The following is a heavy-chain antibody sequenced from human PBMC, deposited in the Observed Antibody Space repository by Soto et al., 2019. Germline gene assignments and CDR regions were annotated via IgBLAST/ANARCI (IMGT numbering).Heavy chain of an antibody. CDR3: AKQYSSGWYFFDY. Sequence: GSLRLSCAASGFTFSSYAMNWVRQAPGKGLEWVSGISGSGGTTYYADSVKGRFTISRDNSKNMLYLQMNSLRAEDTAVYYCAKQYSSGWYFFDYWGQGTLVTVSS. CDR1: GFTFSSYA. J-gene: IGHJ4*02. D-gene: IGHD6-19*01. V-gene: IGHV3-23*01. CDR2: ISGSGGTT.